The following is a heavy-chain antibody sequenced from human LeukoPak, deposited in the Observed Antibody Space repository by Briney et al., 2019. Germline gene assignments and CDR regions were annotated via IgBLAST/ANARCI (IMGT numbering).Heavy chain of an antibody. V-gene: IGHV3-23*01. Sequence: GGSLRLSCAVSVFTVSGNYMSWVRQAPGKGLEGVSSISGSGGSTYYADSVKGRFTISRDNSRNMLFLQMNSLRAEDTAVYYCARPYYYSSGSLPYWGQGTLVTVSS. CDR2: ISGSGGST. CDR1: VFTVSGNY. D-gene: IGHD3-10*01. CDR3: ARPYYYSSGSLPY. J-gene: IGHJ4*02.